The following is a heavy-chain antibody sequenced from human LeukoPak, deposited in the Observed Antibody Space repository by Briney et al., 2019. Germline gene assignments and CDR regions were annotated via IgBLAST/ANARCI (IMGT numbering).Heavy chain of an antibody. CDR2: IRYDGSNK. V-gene: IGHV3-30*02. Sequence: GGSLRLSCGASVFSFSSYGMHWVRQAPGKGLEWVAFIRYDGSNKYYVDSVKGRFTISRDNAKNSLYLQMNSLRAEDTAVYYCASILHNYYDSSGYDAFDIWGQGTMVTVSS. D-gene: IGHD3-22*01. CDR1: VFSFSSYG. J-gene: IGHJ3*02. CDR3: ASILHNYYDSSGYDAFDI.